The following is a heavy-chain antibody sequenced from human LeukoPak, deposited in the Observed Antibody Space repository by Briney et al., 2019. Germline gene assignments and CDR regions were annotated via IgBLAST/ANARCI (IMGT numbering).Heavy chain of an antibody. CDR1: GGSIRSHS. V-gene: IGHV4-59*11. CDR3: AAISYSSSWHFDY. Sequence: SETLSLTCTVSGGSIRSHSWNWIRQSPGKGLEWIGSINYFGTTTYNPSLKSRVTLSVDTSKNQFSLKLSSVTAADTAVYYCAAISYSSSWHFDYWGQGTLVTVSS. CDR2: INYFGTT. J-gene: IGHJ4*02. D-gene: IGHD6-13*01.